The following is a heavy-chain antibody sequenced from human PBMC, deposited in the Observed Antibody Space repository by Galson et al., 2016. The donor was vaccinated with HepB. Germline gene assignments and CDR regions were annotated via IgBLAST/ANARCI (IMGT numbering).Heavy chain of an antibody. CDR1: GFNFINYA. D-gene: IGHD2-2*01. CDR2: ISGSGGST. V-gene: IGHV3-23*01. J-gene: IGHJ4*02. CDR3: AKCRSSDSTSCPNY. Sequence: SLRLSCAASGFNFINYAMTWVRQAPGKGLEWVSSISGSGGSTYYADSVKGRFTISRDNSKNTLYLQMNSLRAEDTALYFCAKCRSSDSTSCPNYWGQGTLVTVSS.